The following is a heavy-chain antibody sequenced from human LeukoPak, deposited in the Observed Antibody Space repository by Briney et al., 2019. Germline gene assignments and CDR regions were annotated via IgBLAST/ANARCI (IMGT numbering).Heavy chain of an antibody. J-gene: IGHJ4*02. D-gene: IGHD3-3*01. Sequence: GGSLRLSCAASGFTFSSYAMHWVRQAPGKGLEWVAVISYDGSNKYYADSVKGRFTISRDNAKNSLYLQMNSLRAEDTAVYYCARETYYDFWSGYSGTRSFDYWGQGTLVTVSS. CDR2: ISYDGSNK. CDR1: GFTFSSYA. V-gene: IGHV3-30-3*01. CDR3: ARETYYDFWSGYSGTRSFDY.